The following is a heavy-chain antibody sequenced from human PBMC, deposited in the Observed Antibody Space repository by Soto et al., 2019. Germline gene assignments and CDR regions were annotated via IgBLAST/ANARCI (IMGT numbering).Heavy chain of an antibody. CDR2: ISYDGSNK. CDR3: ARDLGGYSSGWLTPYYYYGRDV. V-gene: IGHV3-30-3*01. J-gene: IGHJ6*02. CDR1: GFTFSSYA. D-gene: IGHD6-19*01. Sequence: GGSLRLSCAASGFTFSSYAMHWVRQAPGKGLEWVAVISYDGSNKYYADSVKGRFTISRDNSKNTLYLQMNSLRAEDTAVYYCARDLGGYSSGWLTPYYYYGRDVWGQGTTVTVSS.